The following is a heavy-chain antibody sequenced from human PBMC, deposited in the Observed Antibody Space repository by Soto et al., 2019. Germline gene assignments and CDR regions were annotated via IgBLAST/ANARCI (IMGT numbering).Heavy chain of an antibody. Sequence: GGPLRLSCAASGFTFSNAWMNWVRQAPGKGLEWVGQIKSNTDGATTDYAAPVKGRFIISRDDSKNTLYLQMNSLKSEDTAVYYCSTYSGTYLSSISWFDPWGQGTLVTVSS. D-gene: IGHD1-26*01. CDR2: IKSNTDGATT. V-gene: IGHV3-15*07. CDR1: GFTFSNAW. CDR3: STYSGTYLSSISWFDP. J-gene: IGHJ5*02.